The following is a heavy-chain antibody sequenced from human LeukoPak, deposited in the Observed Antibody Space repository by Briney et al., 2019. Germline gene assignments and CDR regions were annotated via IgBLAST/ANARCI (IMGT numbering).Heavy chain of an antibody. CDR2: INSGNNYI. J-gene: IGHJ3*01. CDR1: GFTFSDYT. Sequence: GGSLRLSCVASGFTFSDYTMHWVRQAPGKALEWVSSINSGNNYIYYADSVKGRFTISRDNAKNTLYLQMNSLIAEDTAVYYCARAVAGTRNAFDLWGQGTMVTVSS. D-gene: IGHD6-19*01. CDR3: ARAVAGTRNAFDL. V-gene: IGHV3-21*01.